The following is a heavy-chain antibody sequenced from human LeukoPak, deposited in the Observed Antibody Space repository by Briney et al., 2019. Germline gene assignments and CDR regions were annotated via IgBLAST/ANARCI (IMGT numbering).Heavy chain of an antibody. CDR1: GYTFTGYY. D-gene: IGHD4-23*01. Sequence: GASVKVSCKASGYTFTGYYMHWVRQAPGQGFEWMGWINPNSGDTNFAQKFQGRVTMTGDTSISTAYMELSGLRSDDTAVYYCANSYDGKIVPFDNWGQGTLVTVSS. CDR2: INPNSGDT. CDR3: ANSYDGKIVPFDN. J-gene: IGHJ4*02. V-gene: IGHV1-2*02.